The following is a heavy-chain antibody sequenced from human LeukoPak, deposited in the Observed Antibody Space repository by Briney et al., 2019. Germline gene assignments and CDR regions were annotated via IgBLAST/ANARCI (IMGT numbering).Heavy chain of an antibody. D-gene: IGHD6-13*01. J-gene: IGHJ6*02. V-gene: IGHV3-23*01. CDR3: AKGDSSSWYYYGMDV. Sequence: PGGSLRLSCAASGFTFSSYAMSWVRQAPGKGLEWVSAISGSGGSTYYADSVKGRFTISRDNSKNTLYLLMNSLRAEDTAVYYCAKGDSSSWYYYGMDVWGQGTTVTVSS. CDR1: GFTFSSYA. CDR2: ISGSGGST.